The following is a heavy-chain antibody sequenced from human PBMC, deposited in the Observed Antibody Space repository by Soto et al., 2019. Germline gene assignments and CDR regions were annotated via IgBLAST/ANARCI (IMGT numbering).Heavy chain of an antibody. V-gene: IGHV1-3*01. CDR1: GYTFTSYA. D-gene: IGHD2-15*01. Sequence: ASVKVSCKASGYTFTSYAMHWVRQAPGQRLEWMGWINAGNGNTKYSQKFQGRVTITRDTSASTAYMELSSLRSEDTAVYYCARDHVEDYYYGIDVWGQGTTVTVYS. CDR2: INAGNGNT. CDR3: ARDHVEDYYYGIDV. J-gene: IGHJ6*02.